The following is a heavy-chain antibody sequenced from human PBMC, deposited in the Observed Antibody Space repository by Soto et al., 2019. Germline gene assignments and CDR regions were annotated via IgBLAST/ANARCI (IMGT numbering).Heavy chain of an antibody. V-gene: IGHV4-34*01. CDR3: ARSTIVVVPAANYYYYYGMDV. J-gene: IGHJ6*02. Sequence: SETLSLTCAVYGGSFSGYYWSWIRQPPGKGLEWIGEINHSGSTNYNPSLKSRVTISVDTSKNQFSLKLSSVTAADTAVYYCARSTIVVVPAANYYYYYGMDVWGQGTTVTVSS. CDR1: GGSFSGYY. D-gene: IGHD2-2*01. CDR2: INHSGST.